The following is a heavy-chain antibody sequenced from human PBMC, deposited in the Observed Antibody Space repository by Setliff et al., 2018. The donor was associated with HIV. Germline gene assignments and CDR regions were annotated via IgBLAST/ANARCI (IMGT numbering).Heavy chain of an antibody. CDR3: ARGNTISEVVTTNWLDP. V-gene: IGHV4-59*01. CDR1: GDSISRYY. D-gene: IGHD3-3*01. Sequence: SETLSLTCSVSGDSISRYYWSWIRQPPGKGLEWIGYIDYRGSTSYNPSLKSRVTISEDTSKKQISLRLRFVTAADTAVYYCARGNTISEVVTTNWLDPWGQGTLVTVS. J-gene: IGHJ5*02. CDR2: IDYRGST.